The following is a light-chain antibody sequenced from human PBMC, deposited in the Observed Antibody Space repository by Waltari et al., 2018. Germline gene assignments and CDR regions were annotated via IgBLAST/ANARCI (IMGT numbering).Light chain of an antibody. CDR2: ANN. Sequence: QSVLTQPPPASGTPGQRLTSCCSGRSCNIGNNTVNLYQQLPGTAPKLLISANNHRPSGVPDRVSVSKSGTSASLAISGLQSEDEADYYCTTWDDSLNGVVFGGGTKLTV. J-gene: IGLJ3*02. V-gene: IGLV1-44*01. CDR3: TTWDDSLNGVV. CDR1: SCNIGNNT.